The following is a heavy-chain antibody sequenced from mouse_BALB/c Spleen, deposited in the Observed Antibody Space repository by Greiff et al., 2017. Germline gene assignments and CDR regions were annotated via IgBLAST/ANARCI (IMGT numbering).Heavy chain of an antibody. D-gene: IGHD1-1*01. J-gene: IGHJ4*01. CDR1: GFTFSSYT. CDR3: ARHTPLLRMYAMDY. V-gene: IGHV5-12-2*01. CDR2: ISNGGGST. Sequence: EVKLVESGGGLVQPGGSLKLSCAASGFTFSSYTMSWVRQTPEKRLEWVAYISNGGGSTYYPDTVKGRFTISRDNAKNTLYLQMSSLKSEDTAMYYCARHTPLLRMYAMDYWGQGTSVTVAS.